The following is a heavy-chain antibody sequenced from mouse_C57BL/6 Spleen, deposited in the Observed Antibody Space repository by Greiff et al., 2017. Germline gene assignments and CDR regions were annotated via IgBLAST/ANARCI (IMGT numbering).Heavy chain of an antibody. CDR3: ARDVRIYYDYDGYFDV. J-gene: IGHJ1*03. D-gene: IGHD2-4*01. CDR1: GYSITSGYY. V-gene: IGHV3-6*01. Sequence: ESGPGLVKPSQSLSLTCSVTGYSITSGYYWNWIRQFPGNKLEWMGYISYDGSNNYNPSLKNRISITRDTSKNQFFLKLNSVTTEDTATYYCARDVRIYYDYDGYFDVWGTGTTVTVSS. CDR2: ISYDGSN.